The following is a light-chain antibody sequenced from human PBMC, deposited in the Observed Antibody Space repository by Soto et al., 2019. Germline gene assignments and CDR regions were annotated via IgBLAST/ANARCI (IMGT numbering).Light chain of an antibody. CDR3: QQYTKDAAGT. Sequence: VQMTQSPSSLSASVGDRVTFTCRASQNISHYLAWYQQRPGNVPKLLMSYAANLQLGVPSRFSGSGSGTDFTLTISSPQPEDVGNYYCQQYTKDAAGTFGQGTKVDI. CDR2: YAA. CDR1: QNISHY. V-gene: IGKV1-27*01. J-gene: IGKJ1*01.